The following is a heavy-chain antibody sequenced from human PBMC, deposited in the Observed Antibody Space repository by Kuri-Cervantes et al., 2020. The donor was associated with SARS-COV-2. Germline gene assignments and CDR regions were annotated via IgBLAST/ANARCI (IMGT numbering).Heavy chain of an antibody. V-gene: IGHV4-59*01. CDR3: ARDVKGYNSGWYSWYFDL. Sequence: SETLSLTCTVSGGSISTYYWTWIRQPPGKGLEWIGDIYYSESTNYNPSLESRITISIDTSKNQFSLKLSSVTAADPAVYYCARDVKGYNSGWYSWYFDLRGRGALVTVSS. CDR2: IYYSEST. J-gene: IGHJ2*01. CDR1: GGSISTYY. D-gene: IGHD6-19*01.